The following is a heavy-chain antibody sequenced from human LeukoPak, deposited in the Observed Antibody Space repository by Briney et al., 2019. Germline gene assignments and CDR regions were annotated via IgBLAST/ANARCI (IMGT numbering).Heavy chain of an antibody. CDR2: IYTSGST. Sequence: SETLSLTCTVSGGSISSYYWSWIRQPAGKGLERIGRIYTSGSTNYNPSLKSRVTMSVDTSKNQFSLKLSSVTAADTAVYYCARVSSSSGYNWFDPWGQGTLVTVSS. CDR1: GGSISSYY. J-gene: IGHJ5*02. V-gene: IGHV4-4*07. D-gene: IGHD6-6*01. CDR3: ARVSSSSGYNWFDP.